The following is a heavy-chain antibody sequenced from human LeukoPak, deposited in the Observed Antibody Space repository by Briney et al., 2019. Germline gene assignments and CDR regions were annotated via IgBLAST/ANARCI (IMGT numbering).Heavy chain of an antibody. V-gene: IGHV4-34*01. CDR1: GGSFSGYY. CDR2: INHRGST. CDR3: AIGSRWQLLHY. J-gene: IGHJ4*02. D-gene: IGHD3-22*01. Sequence: ASETRSLTCAVYGGSFSGYYWSWNRQPPGKGMEWIGEINHRGSTNYNPSLKRRATISIDTSKNQFSLKLSSVAAADTAGYYCAIGSRWQLLHYWGQGTLVTVSS.